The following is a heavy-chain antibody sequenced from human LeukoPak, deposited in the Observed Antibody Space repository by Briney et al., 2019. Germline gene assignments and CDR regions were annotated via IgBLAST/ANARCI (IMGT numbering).Heavy chain of an antibody. Sequence: GGSLRLSCAASGFTFSSYEMNWVRQAPGKGLEWVSYISSSGSTIYYADSVKGRFSISRDNAKNSLYLQVNNLRAEDTAVYYCARVLAPSVVVPAAPKFWYYYYGMDVWGKGTTVSVSS. CDR1: GFTFSSYE. CDR2: ISSSGSTI. J-gene: IGHJ6*04. V-gene: IGHV3-48*03. CDR3: ARVLAPSVVVPAAPKFWYYYYGMDV. D-gene: IGHD2-2*01.